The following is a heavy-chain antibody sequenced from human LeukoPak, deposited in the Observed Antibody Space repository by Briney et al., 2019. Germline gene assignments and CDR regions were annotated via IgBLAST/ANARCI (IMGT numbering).Heavy chain of an antibody. Sequence: TGGSLRLSCAASGFTVSSSYMNWVRQAPGKGLEWVSVIYSGGSTYYADSVKGRVTISRDNSKNTLYLQMNSLRAEDTAVYYCARGDPLDYWGQGTLVTVSS. CDR2: IYSGGST. CDR1: GFTVSSSY. CDR3: ARGDPLDY. V-gene: IGHV3-53*01. J-gene: IGHJ4*02. D-gene: IGHD2-21*02.